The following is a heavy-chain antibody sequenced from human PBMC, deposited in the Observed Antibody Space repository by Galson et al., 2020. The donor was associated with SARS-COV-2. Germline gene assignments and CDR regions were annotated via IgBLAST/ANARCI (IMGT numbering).Heavy chain of an antibody. CDR3: ARLGDYYDILTGYYPFDY. D-gene: IGHD3-9*01. Sequence: ASETLSLTCTVSRGSISSYYWSWIRQPPGKGLEWIGYIYYSGSTNYNPSLKSRVTISVDTSKNQFSLKLSSVTAADTAVYYCARLGDYYDILTGYYPFDYWGQGTLVTVSS. J-gene: IGHJ4*02. CDR1: RGSISSYY. CDR2: IYYSGST. V-gene: IGHV4-59*08.